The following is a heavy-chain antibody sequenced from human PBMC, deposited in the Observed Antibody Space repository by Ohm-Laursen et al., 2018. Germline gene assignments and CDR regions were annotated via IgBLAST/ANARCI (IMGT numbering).Heavy chain of an antibody. CDR3: ARDPYDFWSGYGMDV. V-gene: IGHV3-48*01. CDR2: ISSSISTI. CDR1: GFTFSSYS. D-gene: IGHD3-3*01. J-gene: IGHJ6*02. Sequence: SLRLSCAASGFTFSSYSMNWVRQAPGKGLEWVSYISSSISTIYYADSVKGRFTISRDNAKNSLYLQMNSLRAEDTAVYYCARDPYDFWSGYGMDVWGQGTTVTVSS.